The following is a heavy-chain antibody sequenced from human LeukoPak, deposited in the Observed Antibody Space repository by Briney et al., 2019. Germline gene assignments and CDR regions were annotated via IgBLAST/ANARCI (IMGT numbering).Heavy chain of an antibody. V-gene: IGHV1-46*03. Sequence: ASVKVSCKASGYTFTSYYMHWVRQAPGQGLGWMGIISPSGGSTSYAQKFQGRVTMTRDTSTSTVYMELSSLRSEDTAVYYCARDHGDYSLDYWGQGTLVTVSS. CDR1: GYTFTSYY. D-gene: IGHD4-17*01. CDR2: ISPSGGST. J-gene: IGHJ4*02. CDR3: ARDHGDYSLDY.